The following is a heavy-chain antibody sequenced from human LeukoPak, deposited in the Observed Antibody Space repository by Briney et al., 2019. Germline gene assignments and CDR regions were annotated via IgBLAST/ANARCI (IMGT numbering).Heavy chain of an antibody. J-gene: IGHJ4*02. D-gene: IGHD3-16*01. CDR3: ARDRWAGGNFDY. V-gene: IGHV3-21*01. Sequence: GGSLRLSCAASGFTFSSYSMNWVRQAPGKGLEWVSSISSSSSYIYYADSVKGRFTISRDNAKNSLYLQMNSLRAEDTAVYYCARDRWAGGNFDYWGQGTLVTVSS. CDR2: ISSSSSYI. CDR1: GFTFSSYS.